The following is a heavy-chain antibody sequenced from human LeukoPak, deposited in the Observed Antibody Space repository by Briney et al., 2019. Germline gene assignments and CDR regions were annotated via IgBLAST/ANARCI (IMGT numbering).Heavy chain of an antibody. CDR1: GGSISSYY. CDR3: ARSNYGDYAAAEYFQH. Sequence: TSETLSLTCTVSGGSISSYYWSWIRQPAGKGLEWIGRIYTSGSTNYNPSLRSRVTMPVDTSKNQFSLKLSSVTAADMAVYYCARSNYGDYAAAEYFQHWGQGTLVTVSS. CDR2: IYTSGST. V-gene: IGHV4-4*07. J-gene: IGHJ1*01. D-gene: IGHD4-17*01.